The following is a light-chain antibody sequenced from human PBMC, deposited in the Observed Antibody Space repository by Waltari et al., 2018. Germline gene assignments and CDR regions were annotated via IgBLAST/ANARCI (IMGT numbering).Light chain of an antibody. CDR3: QQYGSSPRT. CDR1: QSVSSSY. J-gene: IGKJ2*01. CDR2: GAS. Sequence: EIVLTQSPGTLSLCPGERATLSCRASQSVSSSYLAWYQQKPGQAPRLLIYGASSRATGIPARFSGSGSGTDFTLTISRLEPEDFAVYYCQQYGSSPRTFGQGTKLEIK. V-gene: IGKV3-20*01.